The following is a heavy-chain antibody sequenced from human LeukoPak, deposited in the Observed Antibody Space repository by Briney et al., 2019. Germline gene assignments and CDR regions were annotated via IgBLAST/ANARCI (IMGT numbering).Heavy chain of an antibody. Sequence: GASVKVSCKASGYTFTGYYMHWVRQAPGQGLEWMGWINPNSGGTNYAQKFQGRVTMTRDTSISTAYMGLSRLRSDDTAVYYCARRSGRRYCSSTSCYIFDYWGQGTLVTVSS. CDR2: INPNSGGT. D-gene: IGHD2-2*02. CDR1: GYTFTGYY. V-gene: IGHV1-2*02. J-gene: IGHJ4*02. CDR3: ARRSGRRYCSSTSCYIFDY.